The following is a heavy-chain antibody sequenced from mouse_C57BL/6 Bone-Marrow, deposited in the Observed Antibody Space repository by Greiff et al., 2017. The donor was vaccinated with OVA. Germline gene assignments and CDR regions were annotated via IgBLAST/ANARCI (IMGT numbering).Heavy chain of an antibody. CDR3: ARGGLPRSVDY. D-gene: IGHD2-2*01. CDR1: GYTFTSYG. V-gene: IGHV1-81*01. J-gene: IGHJ2*01. Sequence: VQLQQSGAELVRPGASVKLSCKASGYTFTSYGISWVKQRPGQGLEWIGEIYPRSGSTYYNEKFKGKATLTADKSSSTAYMELRSLTSEDSAVYDCARGGLPRSVDYWGQGTTLTVSS. CDR2: IYPRSGST.